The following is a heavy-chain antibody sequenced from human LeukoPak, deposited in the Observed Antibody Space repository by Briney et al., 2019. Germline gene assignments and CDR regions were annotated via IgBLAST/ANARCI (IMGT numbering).Heavy chain of an antibody. Sequence: GGSLRLSCAVSGFTFSGFWMSWSRQAPGKGLEWVASINSDGSEGYYADSVKGRFTISRDNAKNSLYLEMNSLRAEDTAVYYCAREADFWSGYYGTSDGDAFDIWGQGTMATVSS. CDR2: INSDGSEG. CDR1: GFTFSGFW. CDR3: AREADFWSGYYGTSDGDAFDI. D-gene: IGHD3-3*01. V-gene: IGHV3-7*01. J-gene: IGHJ3*02.